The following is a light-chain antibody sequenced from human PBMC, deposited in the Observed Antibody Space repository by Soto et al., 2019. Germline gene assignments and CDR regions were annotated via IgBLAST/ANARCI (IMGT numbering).Light chain of an antibody. J-gene: IGLJ1*01. CDR3: CSYTSRDTPV. V-gene: IGLV2-14*01. CDR1: SSDVGGYNY. CDR2: EVT. Sequence: QSVLTQPASVSGSPGQSITISCTGTSSDVGGYNYVSWYQHLPGKAPKLIIYEVTNRPSGVSNRFSGSKSDNTASLTISGLQADDEADYYCCSYTSRDTPVFGTGTKLTVL.